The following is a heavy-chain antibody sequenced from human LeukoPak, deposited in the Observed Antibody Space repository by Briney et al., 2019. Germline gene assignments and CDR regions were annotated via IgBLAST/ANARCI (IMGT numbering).Heavy chain of an antibody. CDR1: GFTFSSYS. Sequence: GGSLRLSCAASGFTFSSYSMNWVRQAPGKGLEWVLSISSSSSYIYYADSVKGRFTISRDNAKNSLYLQMNSLRAEDTAVYYCARSILTAGSYSGNYFDYWGQGTLVTVSS. J-gene: IGHJ4*02. CDR3: ARSILTAGSYSGNYFDY. V-gene: IGHV3-21*01. CDR2: ISSSSSYI. D-gene: IGHD1-26*01.